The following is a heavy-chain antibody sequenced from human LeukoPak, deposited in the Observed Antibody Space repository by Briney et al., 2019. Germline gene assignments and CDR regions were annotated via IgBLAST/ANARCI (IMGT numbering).Heavy chain of an antibody. Sequence: GGSLRLSCAASGFTFSDYYMSWIRQAPGKGLEWVSGISWNSGSIGYADSVKGRFTISRDNAKNSLYLQMNSLRAEDTALYYCAKGRYSSGWPVGYWGQGTLVTVSS. CDR3: AKGRYSSGWPVGY. CDR1: GFTFSDYY. CDR2: ISWNSGSI. J-gene: IGHJ4*02. V-gene: IGHV3-9*01. D-gene: IGHD6-19*01.